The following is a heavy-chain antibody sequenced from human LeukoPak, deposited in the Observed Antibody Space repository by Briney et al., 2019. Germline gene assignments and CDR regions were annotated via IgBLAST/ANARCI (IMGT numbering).Heavy chain of an antibody. CDR3: ARVSIYYGEFDY. CDR2: IYYSGST. V-gene: IGHV4-31*03. CDR1: GGSISSGGYY. Sequence: SETPSHTCTVSGGSISSGGYYWSWIRQHPGKGLEWIGYIYYSGSTYYNPSLKSRVTISVDTSKNQFSLKLSSVTAADTAVYYCARVSIYYGEFDYWGQGTLVTASS. J-gene: IGHJ4*02. D-gene: IGHD4-17*01.